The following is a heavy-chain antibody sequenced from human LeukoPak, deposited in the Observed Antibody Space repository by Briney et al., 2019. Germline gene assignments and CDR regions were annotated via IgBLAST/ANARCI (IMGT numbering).Heavy chain of an antibody. V-gene: IGHV1-18*01. CDR3: ARGGYNWNFLYYFDY. CDR2: ISAYNGNT. CDR1: GYTFTSYG. Sequence: ASVKVSCKASGYTFTSYGISWVRQAPGQGLEWMGWISAYNGNTNYAQKLQGRVTMTTDTSTSTAYMELRSLRSDDPAVYYCARGGYNWNFLYYFDYWGQGTLVTVSS. J-gene: IGHJ4*02. D-gene: IGHD1-7*01.